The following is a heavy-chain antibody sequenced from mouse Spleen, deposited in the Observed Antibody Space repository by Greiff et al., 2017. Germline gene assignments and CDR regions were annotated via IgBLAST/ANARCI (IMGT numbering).Heavy chain of an antibody. CDR2: IYPGDGDT. J-gene: IGHJ1*01. Sequence: QVQLQQSGAELVKPGASVTISCKASGYAFSSYWMNWVKQRPGKGLEWIGQIYPGDGDTNYNGKFKGKATLTADKSSSTAYMQLSSLTSEDSAVYFCARYGSSYWYFDVWGAGTTVTVSS. CDR1: GYAFSSYW. CDR3: ARYGSSYWYFDV. V-gene: IGHV1-80*01. D-gene: IGHD1-1*01.